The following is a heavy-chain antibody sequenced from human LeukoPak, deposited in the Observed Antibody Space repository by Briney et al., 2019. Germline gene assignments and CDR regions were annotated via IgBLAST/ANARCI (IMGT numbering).Heavy chain of an antibody. J-gene: IGHJ6*03. CDR2: MNPNSGNT. CDR1: GYTFTSYD. V-gene: IGHV1-8*01. Sequence: ASVKVSCKASGYTFTSYDINWVRQATGQGLEWMGRMNPNSGNTGYAQKFQGRVTMTRNTSISTAYMELSSLRSEDTAVYYCARAARIVVVPAAMGPYYYMDVWGKGTTVTVSS. CDR3: ARAARIVVVPAAMGPYYYMDV. D-gene: IGHD2-2*01.